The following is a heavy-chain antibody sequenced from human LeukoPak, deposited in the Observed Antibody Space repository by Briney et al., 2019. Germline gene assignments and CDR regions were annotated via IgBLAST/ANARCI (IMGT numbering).Heavy chain of an antibody. CDR3: ARRKAAANFDY. V-gene: IGHV4-39*01. J-gene: IGHJ4*02. Sequence: SETLSLTCTVSGGSVSSGSYYWSWIRQPPGKGLEWIGSIYYSGSTYYNPSLKSRVTISVDTSKNQFSLKLSSVTAADTAVYYCARRKAAANFDYWGQGTLVTVSS. D-gene: IGHD6-13*01. CDR1: GGSVSSGSYY. CDR2: IYYSGST.